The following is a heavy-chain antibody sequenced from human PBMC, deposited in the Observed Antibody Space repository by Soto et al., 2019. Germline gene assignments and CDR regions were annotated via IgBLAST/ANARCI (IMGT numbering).Heavy chain of an antibody. D-gene: IGHD3-3*01. Sequence: ASAKVSCKASGYTFTSYGISWVRQAPGQGLEWMGWISAYNGNTNYAQKLQGRVTMTTDTSTSTAYMELRSLRSDDTAVYYCARENGRYDFWSGYWTPAPYNWFDPWGQGTLVTVSS. CDR1: GYTFTSYG. V-gene: IGHV1-18*01. CDR3: ARENGRYDFWSGYWTPAPYNWFDP. J-gene: IGHJ5*02. CDR2: ISAYNGNT.